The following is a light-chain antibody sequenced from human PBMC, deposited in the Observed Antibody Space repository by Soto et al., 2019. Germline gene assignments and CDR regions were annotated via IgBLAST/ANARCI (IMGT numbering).Light chain of an antibody. Sequence: ISLTQSPVTLSLSPVERATISCRASQSASSSYFALYQQKPGQAPRLLISGASNRATGIPDRFSGSGSGTDFTITISSLEPEDVAVYYCQHYARSVGTFGQGTRVEIK. V-gene: IGKV3-20*01. CDR1: QSASSSY. CDR3: QHYARSVGT. J-gene: IGKJ1*01. CDR2: GAS.